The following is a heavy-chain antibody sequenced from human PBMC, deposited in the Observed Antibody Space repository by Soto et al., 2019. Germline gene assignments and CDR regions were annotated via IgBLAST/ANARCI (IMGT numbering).Heavy chain of an antibody. CDR3: ARVITFFGSGSYYNIDY. D-gene: IGHD3-10*01. CDR2: INHSGST. J-gene: IGHJ4*02. CDR1: GGSFSGYH. Sequence: SETLSLTCAVYGGSFSGYHWSWIRQPPGKGLEWIGEINHSGSTNYNPSLKSRVTISVDTSKNQFSLKLSSVTAADTAVYYCARVITFFGSGSYYNIDYWGQGTLVTVS. V-gene: IGHV4-34*01.